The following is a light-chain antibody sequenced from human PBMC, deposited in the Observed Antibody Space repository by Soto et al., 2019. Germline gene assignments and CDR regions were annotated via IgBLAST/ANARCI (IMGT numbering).Light chain of an antibody. CDR2: TAS. CDR1: QSISTW. CDR3: QHYNRYSPYT. J-gene: IGKJ2*01. V-gene: IGKV1-5*03. Sequence: DIPMTQFPSTLSASIGDRVTITCRASQSISTWLAWYQQKAGKAPKLLIYTASSLETGGPSRFSGSGSGTEFTLTISSLQPDDFATYYCQHYNRYSPYTFGQGTRLEIK.